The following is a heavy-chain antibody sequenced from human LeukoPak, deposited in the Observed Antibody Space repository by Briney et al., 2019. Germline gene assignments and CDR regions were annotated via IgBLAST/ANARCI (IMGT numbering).Heavy chain of an antibody. CDR1: GGSITTHDNY. CDR2: ISHSGHT. Sequence: SETLSLTCTVSGGSITTHDNYWGWIRQPPGKGLEWIGSISHSGHTHYSPSLQSRVTMSADTSRNNFSLKLSSVTAADTAVYYCARLYFDFLSGYLDHWGQGTLVTVSS. J-gene: IGHJ5*02. CDR3: ARLYFDFLSGYLDH. D-gene: IGHD3-3*01. V-gene: IGHV4-39*02.